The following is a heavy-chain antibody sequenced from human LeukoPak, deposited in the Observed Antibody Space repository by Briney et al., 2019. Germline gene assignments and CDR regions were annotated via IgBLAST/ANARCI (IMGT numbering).Heavy chain of an antibody. CDR2: MNPNSGNT. J-gene: IGHJ6*04. Sequence: ASVKVSCKASGYTFTSYDINWVRQATGQGLEWMGWMNPNSGNTGYAQKFQGRVTITRNTSISTAYMELSSLRSEDTAVYYCARGLVVPAARAMDVWGKGTTVTVSP. D-gene: IGHD2-2*01. V-gene: IGHV1-8*03. CDR3: ARGLVVPAARAMDV. CDR1: GYTFTSYD.